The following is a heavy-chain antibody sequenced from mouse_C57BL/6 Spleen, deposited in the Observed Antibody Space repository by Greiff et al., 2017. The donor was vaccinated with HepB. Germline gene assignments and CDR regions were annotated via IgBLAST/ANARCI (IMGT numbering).Heavy chain of an antibody. V-gene: IGHV1-82*01. J-gene: IGHJ2*01. CDR2: IYPGDGDT. CDR3: AREGANWDSYFDY. CDR1: GYAFSSSW. D-gene: IGHD4-1*01. Sequence: VQLQQSGPELVKPGASVKISCKASGYAFSSSWMNWVKQRPGKGLEWIGRIYPGDGDTNYNGKFTGKATLTADKSSSTAYMQLSSLTSEDSAVYYCAREGANWDSYFDYWGQGTTLTVSS.